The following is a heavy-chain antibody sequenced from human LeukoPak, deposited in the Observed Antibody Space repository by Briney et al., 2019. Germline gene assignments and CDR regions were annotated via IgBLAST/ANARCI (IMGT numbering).Heavy chain of an antibody. D-gene: IGHD5-12*01. CDR1: VFTFSDYY. V-gene: IGHV3-11*03. CDR2: ISDSSSYT. CDR3: ARRHTGYGILDY. Sequence: GGSLRLSCAASVFTFSDYYMSWIRQAPGKGLEWVSYISDSSSYTDYADSVKGRFTISRDNSKNSLYLQMNSLRAEDTAVYYCARRHTGYGILDYWGQGTLVTVSS. J-gene: IGHJ4*02.